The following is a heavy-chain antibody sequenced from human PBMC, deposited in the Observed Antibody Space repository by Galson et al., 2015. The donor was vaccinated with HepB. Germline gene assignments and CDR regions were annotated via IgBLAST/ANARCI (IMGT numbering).Heavy chain of an antibody. CDR3: AALLTGYYIFPY. Sequence: TLSLTCTVSGGSISSGGYYWSWIRQHPGKGLEWIGYIYYSGSTYYNPSLKSRVTISVDTSKNQFSLKLSSVTAADTAVYYCAALLTGYYIFPYWGQGTLVTVSS. J-gene: IGHJ4*02. D-gene: IGHD3-9*01. CDR1: GGSISSGGYY. V-gene: IGHV4-31*03. CDR2: IYYSGST.